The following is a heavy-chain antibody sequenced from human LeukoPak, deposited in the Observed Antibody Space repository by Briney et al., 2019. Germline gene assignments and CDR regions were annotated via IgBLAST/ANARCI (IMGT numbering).Heavy chain of an antibody. CDR3: ARVISGWSYYFDY. CDR2: IYSGGST. Sequence: PGGSLRLSCAASGFTVSSNYMSWVRQAPGKGLEWVSVIYSGGSTYYADSVKGRFTISRDNSKNTLYLQMNSLRAEDTAVYYCARVISGWSYYFDYWGQGTLVTVSS. J-gene: IGHJ4*02. V-gene: IGHV3-66*01. D-gene: IGHD6-19*01. CDR1: GFTVSSNY.